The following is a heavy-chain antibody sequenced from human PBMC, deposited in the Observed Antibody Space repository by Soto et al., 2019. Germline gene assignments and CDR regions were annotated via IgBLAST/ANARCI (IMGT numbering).Heavy chain of an antibody. Sequence: SVKVSCKASGDTFSSYAISWVRPAPGKGLEWMGKIIPTFGRTNYAQKFQGRLTISADDSTSTAYMELSSLLSEDTAVYYCARDPLSSFAMDVWGQGTTVTVSS. CDR2: IIPTFGRT. J-gene: IGHJ6*02. V-gene: IGHV1-69*13. CDR3: ARDPLSSFAMDV. D-gene: IGHD3-10*02. CDR1: GDTFSSYA.